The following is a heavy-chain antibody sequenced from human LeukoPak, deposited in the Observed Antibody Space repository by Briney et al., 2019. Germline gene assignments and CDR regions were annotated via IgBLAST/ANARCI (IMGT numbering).Heavy chain of an antibody. V-gene: IGHV3-53*01. CDR2: IYSGGST. D-gene: IGHD2-15*01. J-gene: IGHJ4*02. CDR1: GFTVSSNY. CDR3: ARGLYCSGGTCYRTLWFYY. Sequence: PWGFLRLSCAASGFTVSSNYMSWVRQAPGKGLEWVSVIYSGGSTYYADSVKGRFTISRDNSKNTLYLQMNSLRAEDTAVYYCARGLYCSGGTCYRTLWFYYWDQGTLVTVSS.